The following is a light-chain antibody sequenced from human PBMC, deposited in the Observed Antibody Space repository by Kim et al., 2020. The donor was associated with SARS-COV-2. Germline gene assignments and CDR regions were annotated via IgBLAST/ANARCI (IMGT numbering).Light chain of an antibody. CDR1: QGISNF. CDR3: QKYSTAPWT. Sequence: ASVGDRVPITSRASQGISNFLVWYQQKPGKVPKVLIYPASTLQSGVPSRFSGSGSGTQFTLTISSLQPEDAATYYCQKYSTAPWTFGQGTKVDIK. J-gene: IGKJ1*01. CDR2: PAS. V-gene: IGKV1-27*01.